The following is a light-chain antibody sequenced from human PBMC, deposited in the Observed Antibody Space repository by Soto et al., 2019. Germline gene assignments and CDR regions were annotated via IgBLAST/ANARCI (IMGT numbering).Light chain of an antibody. CDR1: QSVSSNF. CDR3: QQYDISPRT. CDR2: DTS. J-gene: IGKJ1*01. V-gene: IGKV3-20*01. Sequence: EIVLTQSPGTLSLSPGERATLSCRASQSVSSNFLVWYQQKPGQAPRLLIYDTSSRATGVPDRFSGSGSGTDFTLTISRLEPEDFAVYYCQQYDISPRTFGQGTKVEIK.